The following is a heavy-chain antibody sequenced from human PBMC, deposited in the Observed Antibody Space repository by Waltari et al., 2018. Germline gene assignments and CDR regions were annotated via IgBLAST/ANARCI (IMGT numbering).Heavy chain of an antibody. V-gene: IGHV4-61*02. CDR1: GGSISSGSYY. J-gene: IGHJ4*02. CDR2: IYTRGTS. D-gene: IGHD4-17*01. Sequence: QVQLQESGPGLVKPSQTLSLTCTVSGGSISSGSYYWSWIRQPAGKGLEWIGRIYTRGTSNYTPPRNGRGTISVYTSKTQCSLKMSAVTAADTAVYYCARGTMTTVVKGKDDWGQGTLVTVSS. CDR3: ARGTMTTVVKGKDD.